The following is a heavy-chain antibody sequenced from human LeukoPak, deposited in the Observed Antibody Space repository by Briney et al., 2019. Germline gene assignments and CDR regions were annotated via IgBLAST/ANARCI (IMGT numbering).Heavy chain of an antibody. CDR1: GGSISNSSYY. CDR2: IYYSGST. V-gene: IGHV4-39*07. J-gene: IGHJ5*02. Sequence: SETLSLTCTVSGGSISNSSYYWGWIRQPPGKGLEWIGSIYYSGSTYYNPSLKSRVTISVDTSKNQFSLKLSSVTAADTAMYYCASGVDKWWFDPWGQGTLVTVSS. CDR3: ASGVDKWWFDP. D-gene: IGHD5-12*01.